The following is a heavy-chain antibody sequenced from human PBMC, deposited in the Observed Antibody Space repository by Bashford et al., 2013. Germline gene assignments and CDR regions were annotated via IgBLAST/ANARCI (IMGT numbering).Heavy chain of an antibody. J-gene: IGHJ4*02. V-gene: IGHV2-5*02. CDR2: YWDDDK. D-gene: IGHD2-21*01. CDR1: GRHSALIGVR. CDR3: VHRKVIASRSFYFDY. Sequence: SGPTLREPHRPXTDCTRLGRHSALIGVRVAGSVSPPKGPGMACTHYWDDDKQYSPSLKSRLTITKDTSKNQVVLTLTNMDPVDTATYYCVHRKVIASRSFYFDYWGQGTLVTVSS.